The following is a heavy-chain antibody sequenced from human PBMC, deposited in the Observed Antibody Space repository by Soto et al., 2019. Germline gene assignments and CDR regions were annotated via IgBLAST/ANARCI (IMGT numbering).Heavy chain of an antibody. V-gene: IGHV1-46*01. CDR3: ARDLLYDFSSGYYYHYYYGMDV. D-gene: IGHD3-3*01. J-gene: IGHJ6*02. CDR1: GYTFTRYN. Sequence: ASVKVSCKPSGYTFTRYNMHWVRQAPGQGLEWMGIINPSVGSTSYAQKFQGRVTVTRDTSTSTVYMELSSLGSEDTAVYYCARDLLYDFSSGYYYHYYYGMDVWGQGTTVTVSS. CDR2: INPSVGST.